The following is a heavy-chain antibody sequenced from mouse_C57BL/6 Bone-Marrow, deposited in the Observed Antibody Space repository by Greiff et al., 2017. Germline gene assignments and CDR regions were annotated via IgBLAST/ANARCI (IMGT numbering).Heavy chain of an antibody. V-gene: IGHV5-12*01. CDR3: AREGRGYYFDY. CDR2: ISNGGGST. CDR1: GFTFSDYY. J-gene: IGHJ2*01. Sequence: EVQRVESGGGLVQPGGSLKLSCAASGFTFSDYYMYWVRQTPEKRLEWVAYISNGGGSTYYPDTVKGRFTISRDNAKNPLYLQMSRLKSEDTAMYYCAREGRGYYFDYWGQGTTLTVSS.